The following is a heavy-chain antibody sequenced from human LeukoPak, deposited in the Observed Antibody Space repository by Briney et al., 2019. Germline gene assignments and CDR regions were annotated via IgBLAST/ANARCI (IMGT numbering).Heavy chain of an antibody. V-gene: IGHV4-59*12. CDR3: ARVTCTSTSCYRKDAFDI. CDR1: GGSISSYY. J-gene: IGHJ3*02. D-gene: IGHD2-2*01. Sequence: PSETLSLTCTVSGGSISSYYWNWIRQPPGKGLEWIGYIYYSGTTNNNPSLKGRVTISVDTSQHQFFLKLSSVTAADTAVYYCARVTCTSTSCYRKDAFDIWGQGTMVTVSS. CDR2: IYYSGTT.